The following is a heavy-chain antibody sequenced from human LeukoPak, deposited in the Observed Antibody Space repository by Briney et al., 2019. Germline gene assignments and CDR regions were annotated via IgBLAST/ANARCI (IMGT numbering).Heavy chain of an antibody. D-gene: IGHD2-15*01. Sequence: ASVTVSCKASGYTFTSYGISWVRQAPGQGLEWMGWISAYNGNTNYAQKLQGRVTMTTDTSTSTAYMELSSLRSEDTAVYYCARDCSGGSCRPDWGQGTLVTVSS. CDR2: ISAYNGNT. CDR1: GYTFTSYG. J-gene: IGHJ4*02. V-gene: IGHV1-18*01. CDR3: ARDCSGGSCRPD.